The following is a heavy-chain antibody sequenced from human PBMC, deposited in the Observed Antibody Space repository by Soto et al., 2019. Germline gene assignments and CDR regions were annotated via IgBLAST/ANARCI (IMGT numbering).Heavy chain of an antibody. CDR3: ARGSVEVPE. V-gene: IGHV1-2*02. D-gene: IGHD1-1*01. J-gene: IGHJ4*02. CDR1: GPTFIAYY. CDR2: IDPKSGGT. Sequence: QLVQSGAEVKKPGASVRVSCKTSGPTFIAYYIHWVRQAPGQGLEWMGWIDPKSGGTTYEQKFLGRVTMTRDTAINTAYMDLNRLTSDDTAVYYCARGSVEVPEWGPGTLITVSS.